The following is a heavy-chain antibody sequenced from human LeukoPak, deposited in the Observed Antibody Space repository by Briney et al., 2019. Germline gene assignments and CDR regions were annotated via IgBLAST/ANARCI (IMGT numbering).Heavy chain of an antibody. CDR1: GGSISSGGYY. CDR3: ARASKYDFDY. Sequence: SETLSLTCTVSGGSISSGGYYWSWIRQHPGKGLEWIGNIYYSGSTYYNPSLKSRVTISVDTSKNQFSLKLSSVTAADTAVYYCARASKYDFDYWGQGTLVTVSS. J-gene: IGHJ4*02. D-gene: IGHD3-3*02. V-gene: IGHV4-31*03. CDR2: IYYSGST.